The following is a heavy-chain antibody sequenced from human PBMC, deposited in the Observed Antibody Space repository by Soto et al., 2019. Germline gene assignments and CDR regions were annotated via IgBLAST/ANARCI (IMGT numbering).Heavy chain of an antibody. CDR1: GFTFSSYA. CDR3: ARSLLPRGYYYGRDY. D-gene: IGHD3-10*02. V-gene: IGHV3-23*01. CDR2: ISGSGGST. Sequence: EVQLLESGGGLVQPGGSLRLSCAASGFTFSSYAMSWVRQAPGKGLEWVSAISGSGGSTYYADSVKGRFTISRDNSKNTLYLQMNSLRAEDTAVYYCARSLLPRGYYYGRDYWGQGTLVTVSS. J-gene: IGHJ4*02.